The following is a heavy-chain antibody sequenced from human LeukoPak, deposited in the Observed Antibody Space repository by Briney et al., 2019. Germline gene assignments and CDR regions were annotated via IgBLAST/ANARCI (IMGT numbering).Heavy chain of an antibody. V-gene: IGHV4-34*01. CDR3: ARDPYSGYGRFDY. D-gene: IGHD5-12*01. Sequence: SETLSLTCAVYGGSFSGYYWSWIRQPPRKGLEWIGSIYYSGSTYYNPSLKSRVSISVDTSKNQFSLKLNSVTAADTAFYYCARDPYSGYGRFDYWGQGTLVTVSS. CDR1: GGSFSGYY. J-gene: IGHJ4*02. CDR2: IYYSGST.